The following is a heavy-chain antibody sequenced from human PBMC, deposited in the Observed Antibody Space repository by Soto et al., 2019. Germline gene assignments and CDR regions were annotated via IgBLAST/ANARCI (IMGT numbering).Heavy chain of an antibody. J-gene: IGHJ6*03. Sequence: AGSLRLSCAASGFTFSSYAMSWVRQAPGKRLEWVSAISGSGGSTYYADSVKVRFTISRDNSKNTLYLQMNSLRAENTAVYYCATSHWNYYYYYQDDWGKGTTVTVSS. V-gene: IGHV3-23*01. D-gene: IGHD1-1*01. CDR1: GFTFSSYA. CDR3: ATSHWNYYYYYQDD. CDR2: ISGSGGST.